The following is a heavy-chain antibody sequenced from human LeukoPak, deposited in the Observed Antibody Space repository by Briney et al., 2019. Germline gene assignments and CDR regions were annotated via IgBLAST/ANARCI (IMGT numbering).Heavy chain of an antibody. J-gene: IGHJ2*01. Sequence: PSETLSLTCTVSGGSISSSSYYWGWIRQPPGKGLEWIGSIYYSGSTYYNPSLKSRVTISVDTSKNQFSLKLSSVTAADTAVYYCARDKYSGNWYFDLWGRGTLVTVSS. CDR3: ARDKYSGNWYFDL. D-gene: IGHD1-26*01. CDR2: IYYSGST. V-gene: IGHV4-39*07. CDR1: GGSISSSSYY.